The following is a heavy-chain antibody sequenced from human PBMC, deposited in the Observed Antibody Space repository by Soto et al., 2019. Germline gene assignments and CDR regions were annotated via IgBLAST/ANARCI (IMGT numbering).Heavy chain of an antibody. D-gene: IGHD2-15*01. CDR1: GFTFSSYA. J-gene: IGHJ4*02. V-gene: IGHV3-23*01. CDR3: AAEPGTYSFYLDS. CDR2: ISGTGGTT. Sequence: EVQLLESGGGLVHPGGSLRLSCEASGFTFSSYAMNWVRQGPGKGLEWVSTISGTGGTTKYADSVKGRFTISRDNSKNTLYLQMNSLRAEDTAVFYCAAEPGTYSFYLDSWGQGTPVTVSS.